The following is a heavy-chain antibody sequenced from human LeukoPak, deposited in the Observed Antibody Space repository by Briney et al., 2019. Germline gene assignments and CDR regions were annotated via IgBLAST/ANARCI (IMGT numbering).Heavy chain of an antibody. V-gene: IGHV3-20*04. Sequence: GGSLRLSCAASGFTFDDYGMSWVRQAPGKGLEGVSGINWNGGSTGYADSVKGRFTISRDNAKNSMYLQMNSLRAEDTALYYCARATYYYDSSDPTPNMDVWGKGTTVTVSS. CDR3: ARATYYYDSSDPTPNMDV. D-gene: IGHD3-22*01. CDR1: GFTFDDYG. J-gene: IGHJ6*04. CDR2: INWNGGST.